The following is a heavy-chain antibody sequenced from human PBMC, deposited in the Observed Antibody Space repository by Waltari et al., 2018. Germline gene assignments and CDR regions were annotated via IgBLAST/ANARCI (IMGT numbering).Heavy chain of an antibody. CDR1: GFSFMGYA. CDR2: VSGSGATP. D-gene: IGHD3-16*02. Sequence: EVQLLESAGGLVQPGGALRLSCAASGFSFMGYAMSWVRQAPGEGREWVASVSGSGATPFYADYVKCRFTIVSDNSRDTVYLQMNSLRVDDSAVYYCAKGSRGYTNYFFDYWGQGALVTV. CDR3: AKGSRGYTNYFFDY. V-gene: IGHV3-23*01. J-gene: IGHJ4*02.